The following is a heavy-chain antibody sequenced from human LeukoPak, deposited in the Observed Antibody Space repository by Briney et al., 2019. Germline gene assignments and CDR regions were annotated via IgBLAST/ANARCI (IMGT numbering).Heavy chain of an antibody. Sequence: GGSLRLSCAASGFTFSSYAMSWVRQAPGKGLEWVSAISGSGGNTNYADSVKGRFTISRDNAKKSLYLQMNSLRAEDTAVYYCARGEQDMATMSIDYWGQGSLITVSS. D-gene: IGHD5-24*01. CDR2: ISGSGGNT. CDR1: GFTFSSYA. V-gene: IGHV3-23*01. J-gene: IGHJ4*02. CDR3: ARGEQDMATMSIDY.